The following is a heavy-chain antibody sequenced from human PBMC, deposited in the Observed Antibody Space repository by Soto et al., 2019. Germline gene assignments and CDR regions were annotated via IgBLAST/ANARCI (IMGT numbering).Heavy chain of an antibody. V-gene: IGHV3-23*01. CDR1: GFTFSTSG. CDR2: ISGRGSAT. Sequence: EVQLLESGGGLVQPGESLRLSCAASGFTFSTSGMTWVRQAPGKGLEWVSGISGRGSATYYADSVKGRFTISRDDSTNTLYLQMNSLIVEDTALYYCAKDSSPVVVVASAFDFWGQGTMVTVSS. CDR3: AKDSSPVVVVASAFDF. D-gene: IGHD2-15*01. J-gene: IGHJ3*01.